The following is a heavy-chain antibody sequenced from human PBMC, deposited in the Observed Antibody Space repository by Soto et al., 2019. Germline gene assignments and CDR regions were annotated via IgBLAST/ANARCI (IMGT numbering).Heavy chain of an antibody. CDR3: ARGELRHFDWLNWFDP. V-gene: IGHV4-39*01. D-gene: IGHD3-9*01. CDR1: GGSLSGSSYY. J-gene: IGHJ5*02. CDR2: IYYSGST. Sequence: SETLSLTCRVSGGSLSGSSYYWGWISQPPGKGLEWIGRIYYSGSTYYNPSLKSRVTISVDTSKNQFSLKLSSVTAADTAVYYCARGELRHFDWLNWFDPWGQGTLVTVSS.